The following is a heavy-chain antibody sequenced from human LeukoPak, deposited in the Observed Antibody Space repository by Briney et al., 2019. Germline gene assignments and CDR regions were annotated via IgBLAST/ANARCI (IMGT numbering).Heavy chain of an antibody. Sequence: PGGSLRLSCAASGFTFSSYAMHWVRQAPGKGLEWVAVISYDGSNKYYADSVKGRFTISRDNAKNSLYLQMNSLTAEDTAVYYCARSVGHLDYWGQGTLVTVSS. J-gene: IGHJ4*02. D-gene: IGHD1-26*01. CDR2: ISYDGSNK. CDR1: GFTFSSYA. V-gene: IGHV3-30-3*01. CDR3: ARSVGHLDY.